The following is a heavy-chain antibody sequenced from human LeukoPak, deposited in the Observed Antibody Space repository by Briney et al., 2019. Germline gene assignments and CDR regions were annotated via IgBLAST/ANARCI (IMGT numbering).Heavy chain of an antibody. CDR3: ARDRYYYDSSGYSRTGFDY. CDR1: GYTFTGYY. Sequence: ASVKVSFKASGYTFTGYYMHWVRQAPGQGLEWMGGINPNSGGTNYAQKFQGRVTMTRDTSISTAYMELSRLRSDDTAVYYCARDRYYYDSSGYSRTGFDYWGQGTLVTVSS. D-gene: IGHD3-22*01. V-gene: IGHV1-2*02. CDR2: INPNSGGT. J-gene: IGHJ4*02.